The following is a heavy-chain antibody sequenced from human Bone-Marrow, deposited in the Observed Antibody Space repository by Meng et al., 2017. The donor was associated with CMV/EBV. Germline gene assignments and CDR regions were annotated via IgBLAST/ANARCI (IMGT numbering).Heavy chain of an antibody. V-gene: IGHV4-59*12. CDR3: ASRQYDFWSGYYDYGMDV. D-gene: IGHD3-3*01. CDR2: IYYSGST. Sequence: SETLSLTCTVSGGSISSYYWSWIRQPPGKGLEWIGYIYYSGSTNYNPSLKSRVTISVDTSKNQFSLKLSSVTAADTAVYYCASRQYDFWSGYYDYGMDVWGQGTTVTVSS. CDR1: GGSISSYY. J-gene: IGHJ6*02.